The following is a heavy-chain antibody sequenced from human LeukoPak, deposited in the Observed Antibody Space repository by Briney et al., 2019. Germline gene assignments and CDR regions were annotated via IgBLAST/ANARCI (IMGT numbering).Heavy chain of an antibody. D-gene: IGHD6-13*01. CDR1: GGSFSGYY. J-gene: IGHJ5*02. Sequence: SEALSLTCAVYGGSFSGYYWSWIRQPPGKGLEWIGEINHSGSTNYNPSLKSRVTISVDTSKNQFSQKLSSVTAADTAVYYCARGGIAAAGHNWFDPWGQGTLVTVSS. V-gene: IGHV4-34*01. CDR3: ARGGIAAAGHNWFDP. CDR2: INHSGST.